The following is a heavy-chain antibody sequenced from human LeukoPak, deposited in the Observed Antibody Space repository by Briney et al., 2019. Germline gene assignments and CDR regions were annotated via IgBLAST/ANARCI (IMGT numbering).Heavy chain of an antibody. CDR2: ISGSGDST. CDR1: GFTFSSYA. D-gene: IGHD3-22*01. CDR3: AKGEAVILYYFDY. J-gene: IGHJ4*02. V-gene: IGHV3-23*01. Sequence: GGSLRLSCAASGFTFSSYAMSWVRQAPGKGLEWVSAISGSGDSTYYADSVKGRFTISRDNSKSTLYLQMNSLRAEDTAVYYCAKGEAVILYYFDYWGQGTLVTVSS.